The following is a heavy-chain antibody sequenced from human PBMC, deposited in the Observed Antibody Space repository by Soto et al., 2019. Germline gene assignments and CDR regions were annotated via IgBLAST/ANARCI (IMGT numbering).Heavy chain of an antibody. D-gene: IGHD6-13*01. Sequence: QVQLQESGPGLVKPSETLSLTCTVSGGSISSYYWSWIRQPPGKGLEWIGYIYYSGSTNYNPSLKSRVTISVDTSKNQFSLKLSSVTAADTAVYYCARVWRAGIAAAGTTLGFDHWGQGTLVTVSS. CDR2: IYYSGST. J-gene: IGHJ5*02. V-gene: IGHV4-59*01. CDR1: GGSISSYY. CDR3: ARVWRAGIAAAGTTLGFDH.